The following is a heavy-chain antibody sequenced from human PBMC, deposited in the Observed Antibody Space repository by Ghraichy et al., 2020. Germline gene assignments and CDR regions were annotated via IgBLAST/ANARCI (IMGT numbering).Heavy chain of an antibody. D-gene: IGHD6-19*01. V-gene: IGHV3-21*01. CDR2: ISGSTTYI. CDR1: GFTFSSYS. Sequence: GGSLRLSCAASGFTFSSYSMNWVRQAPGKGLEWVSSISGSTTYIYYADSVQGRFTISRDNAKNSLYLQMNSLRGEDTAVYYCARDLGSVWYYFDYWGQGTLVTVSS. J-gene: IGHJ4*02. CDR3: ARDLGSVWYYFDY.